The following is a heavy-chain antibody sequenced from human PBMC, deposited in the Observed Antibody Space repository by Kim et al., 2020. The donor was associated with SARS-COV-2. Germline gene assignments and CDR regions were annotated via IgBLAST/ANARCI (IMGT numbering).Heavy chain of an antibody. J-gene: IGHJ6*02. CDR1: GGSISSSSYY. CDR2: IYYSGST. D-gene: IGHD2-2*02. CDR3: RVVPAAIRYYYYGMDV. V-gene: IGHV4-39*01. Sequence: SETLSLTCTVSGGSISSSSYYWGWIRQPPGKGLEWIGSIYYSGSTYYNPSLKSRVTISVDTSKNQFSLKLSSVTAADTAVYYCRVVPAAIRYYYYGMDVWGQGTTVTVSS.